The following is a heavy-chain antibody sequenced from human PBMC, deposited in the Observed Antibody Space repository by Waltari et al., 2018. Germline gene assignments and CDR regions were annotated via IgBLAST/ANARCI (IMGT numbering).Heavy chain of an antibody. Sequence: EVQLVESGGGLVKPGGSLRLSCAASGFSFSNYNMNWVRQAPGKGLEGVSVIYSGGSTYYADSVKGRFTISRDNSKNTLYLQMNSLRAEDTAVYYCARVRLSSWYDIDYWGQGTLVTVSS. CDR1: GFSFSNYN. CDR2: IYSGGST. J-gene: IGHJ4*02. D-gene: IGHD6-13*01. V-gene: IGHV3-66*02. CDR3: ARVRLSSWYDIDY.